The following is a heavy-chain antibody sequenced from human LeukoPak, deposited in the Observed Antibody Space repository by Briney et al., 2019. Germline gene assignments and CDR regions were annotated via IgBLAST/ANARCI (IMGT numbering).Heavy chain of an antibody. D-gene: IGHD3-22*01. CDR3: ARPFYYDSSGSQVYYFHY. V-gene: IGHV5-51*01. J-gene: IGHJ4*02. Sequence: GESLKISCKGSGYSFTSYWIGWVRQMPGKGLEWMGIIYPGDSDTRYSPSFQGQVTISADKSITTAHLQWSSLKASDTAMYYCARPFYYDSSGSQVYYFHYWGQGTLVTVSS. CDR2: IYPGDSDT. CDR1: GYSFTSYW.